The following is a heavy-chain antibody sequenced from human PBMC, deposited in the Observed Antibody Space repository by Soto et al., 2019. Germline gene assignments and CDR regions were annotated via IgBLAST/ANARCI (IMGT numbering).Heavy chain of an antibody. CDR3: AREDCSGGSCYVDY. J-gene: IGHJ4*02. D-gene: IGHD2-15*01. CDR1: GGSISSYY. V-gene: IGHV4-59*01. CDR2: IYYSGST. Sequence: PSETLSLTCTVSGGSISSYYWSWIRQPPGKGLEWIGYIYYSGSTNYNPSLKSRVTISVDTSKNQFPLKLSSVTAADTAVYYCAREDCSGGSCYVDYWGQGTLVTVSS.